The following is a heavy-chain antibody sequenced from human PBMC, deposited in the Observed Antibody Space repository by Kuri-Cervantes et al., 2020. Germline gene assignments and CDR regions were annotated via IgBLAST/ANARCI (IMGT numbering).Heavy chain of an antibody. CDR2: ISGSGTTK. CDR3: ARDVRLGGIMDV. V-gene: IGHV3-48*03. J-gene: IGHJ6*03. CDR1: GFTFSSYE. D-gene: IGHD6-6*01. Sequence: GGSLRLSCAASGFTFSSYEMNWVRQAPGKGLEWVSYISGSGTTKYYADSVKGRFTISRDNAKNSLYLQMNSLRAEDTAVYYCARDVRLGGIMDVWGKGTTVTVSS.